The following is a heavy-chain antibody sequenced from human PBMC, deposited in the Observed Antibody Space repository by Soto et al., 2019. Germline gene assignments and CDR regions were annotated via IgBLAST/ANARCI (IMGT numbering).Heavy chain of an antibody. V-gene: IGHV4-39*01. CDR2: IYYSGST. D-gene: IGHD3-10*01. Sequence: QLQLQESGPGLVKPSETLSLTCTVSGDSISSTNYYWGWIRQPPGKGLEWIGSIYYSGSTFYNPSLESRVTISLDTSKNQFSLKLSSVTAADTAVYYCASSYGSGSYHGFNFDYWGQGTLVTVSS. CDR3: ASSYGSGSYHGFNFDY. CDR1: GDSISSTNYY. J-gene: IGHJ4*02.